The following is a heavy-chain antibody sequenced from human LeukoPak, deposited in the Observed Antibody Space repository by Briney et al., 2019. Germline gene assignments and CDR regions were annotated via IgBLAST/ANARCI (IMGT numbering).Heavy chain of an antibody. V-gene: IGHV1-69*06. CDR1: GGTFSSYA. CDR3: ARSRRVWFGELLEVDY. Sequence: GASVKVSCKASGGTFSSYAISWARQAPGQGLEWMGGIIPIFGTANYAQKFQGRVTITADKSTSTAYMELSSLRSEDTAVYYCARSRRVWFGELLEVDYWGQGTLVTVSS. CDR2: IIPIFGTA. J-gene: IGHJ4*02. D-gene: IGHD3-10*01.